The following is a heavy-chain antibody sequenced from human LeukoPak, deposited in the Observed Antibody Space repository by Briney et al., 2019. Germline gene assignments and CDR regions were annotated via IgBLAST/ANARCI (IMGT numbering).Heavy chain of an antibody. D-gene: IGHD3-22*01. CDR1: GYSFTSYW. CDR2: IYPGDSAT. J-gene: IGHJ3*02. CDR3: ARARGFYYDSSGRDAFDI. V-gene: IGHV5-51*01. Sequence: GESLKISSKGSGYSFTSYWIGWVRPMPGKGLEWMGIIYPGDSATRYSPSFQGQLTISADKSISTAYLQWSSLKASDTAMYYCARARGFYYDSSGRDAFDIWGQGTMVTVSS.